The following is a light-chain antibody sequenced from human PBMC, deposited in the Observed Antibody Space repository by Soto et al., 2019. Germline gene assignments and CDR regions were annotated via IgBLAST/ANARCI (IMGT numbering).Light chain of an antibody. J-gene: IGKJ5*01. CDR3: QQYNNWPPIT. CDR2: GAS. CDR1: QSVSTN. V-gene: IGKV3-15*01. Sequence: IVMTHSLATLSVSPGESATLSSRARQSVSTNLAWYQQKPGQAPRLLIYGASTRATGIPARFSGSGSGTEFTLTISSLQSEDFAVYYCQQYNNWPPITFGQGTRLEI.